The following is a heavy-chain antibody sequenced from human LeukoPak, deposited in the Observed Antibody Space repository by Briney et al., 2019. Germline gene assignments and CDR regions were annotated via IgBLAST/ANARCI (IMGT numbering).Heavy chain of an antibody. CDR3: ATRLWESFLSTRAN. Sequence: ASVNLRFKASGYTFTNYNINWVRQATGQGLEWMGWMNPNSGLTGYAQQFQGRVTLTRNTSIGTAYMELTTLRSEDTAIYYCATRLWESFLSTRANWRQGTPVTVSS. V-gene: IGHV1-8*01. J-gene: IGHJ4*01. CDR2: MNPNSGLT. CDR1: GYTFTNYN. D-gene: IGHD3-16*01.